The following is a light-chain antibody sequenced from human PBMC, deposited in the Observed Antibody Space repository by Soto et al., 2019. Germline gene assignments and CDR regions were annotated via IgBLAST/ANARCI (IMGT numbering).Light chain of an antibody. Sequence: SALTQPASVSGSPGQSITISCTGTSSDVGHYNYVSWYQHHPGKTPKLMIYEVSNRPSGVSNRFSGSKSGNMASLTISGLQAEDEADYYCCSYTSSNTFVFGSGTKVTVL. CDR3: CSYTSSNTFV. V-gene: IGLV2-14*01. J-gene: IGLJ1*01. CDR1: SSDVGHYNY. CDR2: EVS.